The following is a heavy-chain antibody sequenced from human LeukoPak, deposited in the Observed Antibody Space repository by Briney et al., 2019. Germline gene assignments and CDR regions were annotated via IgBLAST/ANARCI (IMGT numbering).Heavy chain of an antibody. CDR2: IYHSGST. CDR3: AGDTYGMDV. V-gene: IGHV4-30-2*01. J-gene: IGHJ6*02. CDR1: GGSISSGGYY. Sequence: PSETLSLTCTVSGGSISSGGYYWSWIRQPPGKGLEWIGYIYHSGSTYYNPSLKSRVTISVDRSKNQFSLKLSSVTAADTAVYYCAGDTYGMDVWGQGTTVTVSS.